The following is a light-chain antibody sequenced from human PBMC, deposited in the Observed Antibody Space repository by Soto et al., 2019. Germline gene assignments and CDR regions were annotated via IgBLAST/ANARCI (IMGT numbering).Light chain of an antibody. V-gene: IGLV2-14*01. CDR1: SSDVGGYNY. J-gene: IGLJ2*01. Sequence: QSALTQPASVSGSPGQSITISCTGTSSDVGGYNYVSWYQQHPGKAPKLMIYDVSNWPSGVSNRFSGSKSGNTASLTISGLQAEDEADYYCSSYTSSSPVVFGGGTKGTVL. CDR3: SSYTSSSPVV. CDR2: DVS.